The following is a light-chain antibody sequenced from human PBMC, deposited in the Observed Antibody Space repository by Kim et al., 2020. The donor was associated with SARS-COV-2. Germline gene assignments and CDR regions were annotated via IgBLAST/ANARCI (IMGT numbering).Light chain of an antibody. J-gene: IGLJ1*01. Sequence: QRVTIACTGSSSKIGAGYDVHWYQQLPGTAPKLLIYGNSNRPSGVPDRFSVSKSGTSASLAITGLQAEDEADYYCQSYDSSVSGYVFGSGTKVTVL. CDR1: SSKIGAGYD. CDR2: GNS. V-gene: IGLV1-40*01. CDR3: QSYDSSVSGYV.